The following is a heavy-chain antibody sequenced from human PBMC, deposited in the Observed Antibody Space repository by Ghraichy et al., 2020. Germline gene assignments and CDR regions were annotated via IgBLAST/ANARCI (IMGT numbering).Heavy chain of an antibody. CDR3: ASIYCSGGSWCPWDAFDI. V-gene: IGHV4-31*03. D-gene: IGHD2-15*01. J-gene: IGHJ3*02. CDR2: IYYSGST. CDR1: AGSISSGVYS. Sequence: SETLSLTCPVSAGSISSGVYSWRWIRQHPGKGLEWIGYIYYSGSTYYNPSLKSRVTISVDTSKNQFSLKLSSVTAADTAVYYCASIYCSGGSWCPWDAFDIWGQGTMVTVSS.